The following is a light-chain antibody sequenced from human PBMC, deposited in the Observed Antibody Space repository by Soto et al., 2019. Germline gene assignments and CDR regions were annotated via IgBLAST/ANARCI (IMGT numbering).Light chain of an antibody. Sequence: EIVLTQSPATLSVSPGERATLTCRASQTVGTSLAWYQQKPGQAPRLLIYVASTRATGVPSRFSGSGSGTEFALTNTSLQSEDFAVYYCQQHNAWPLTFGGGTKVEIK. CDR2: VAS. V-gene: IGKV3-15*01. J-gene: IGKJ4*01. CDR1: QTVGTS. CDR3: QQHNAWPLT.